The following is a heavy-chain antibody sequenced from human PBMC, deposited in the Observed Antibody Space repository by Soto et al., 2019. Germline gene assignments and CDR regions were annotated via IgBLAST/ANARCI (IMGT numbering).Heavy chain of an antibody. CDR2: IYYSGST. Sequence: SETLSLTCTVSVGSVSSGSYYCSWIRQPPGKGLEWIGYIYYSGSTNYNPSLKSRVNISVDTSKNQFSLKLSSVTAADTAVYYCARDRYYYDSSGYRWDWYFHLWGRGTLGTVSS. D-gene: IGHD3-22*01. V-gene: IGHV4-61*01. CDR1: VGSVSSGSYY. J-gene: IGHJ2*01. CDR3: ARDRYYYDSSGYRWDWYFHL.